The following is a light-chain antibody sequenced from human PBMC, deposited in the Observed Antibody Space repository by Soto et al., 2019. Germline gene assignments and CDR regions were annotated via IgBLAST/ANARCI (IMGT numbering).Light chain of an antibody. CDR2: GAS. J-gene: IGKJ1*01. V-gene: IGKV3-20*01. CDR3: QQYETSPRT. Sequence: LSQSPGTLSLSTGERTTLSCRASQSVSSNFLDWYQQKPGQAPRLLIYGASSRATGIPDRFSGSGSGTDFTLTISRLEPEDFAVYYCQQYETSPRTFAQGTKVAIK. CDR1: QSVSSNF.